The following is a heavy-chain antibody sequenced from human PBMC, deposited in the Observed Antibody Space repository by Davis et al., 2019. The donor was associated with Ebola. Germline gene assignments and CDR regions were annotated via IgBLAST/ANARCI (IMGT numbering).Heavy chain of an antibody. Sequence: ASVKVSCKTSGGTFNSFLISWVRQAPGQGLEWMGRINPYSGGTNYAQKFQGRVNMTRDTSISTAYMELSRLGSDDTAVYYCARGHTYGRWDDWFDPWGQGTLVTVSS. CDR2: INPYSGGT. V-gene: IGHV1-2*06. D-gene: IGHD4-17*01. CDR3: ARGHTYGRWDDWFDP. CDR1: GGTFNSFL. J-gene: IGHJ5*02.